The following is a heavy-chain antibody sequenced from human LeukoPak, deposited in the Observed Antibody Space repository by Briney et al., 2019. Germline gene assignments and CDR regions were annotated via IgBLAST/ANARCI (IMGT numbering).Heavy chain of an antibody. Sequence: EASVKVSCKASGYTFTSYAMHWVRQAPGQRLEWMGWINAGNGNTKYSQEFQGRVTITRNTSISTAYMELSSLRSEDTAVYYCARGLGSGTSPPFDYWGQGTLVTVSS. J-gene: IGHJ4*02. CDR3: ARGLGSGTSPPFDY. CDR1: GYTFTSYA. CDR2: INAGNGNT. D-gene: IGHD3-10*01. V-gene: IGHV1-3*03.